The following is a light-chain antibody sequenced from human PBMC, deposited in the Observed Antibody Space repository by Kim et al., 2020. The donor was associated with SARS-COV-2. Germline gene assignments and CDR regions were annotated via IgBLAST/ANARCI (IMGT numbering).Light chain of an antibody. V-gene: IGKV4-1*01. CDR3: QQYYSAPVS. Sequence: RATINCKSSQSVLYSSNNQNYLAWYQQKPGQTPKLLIYWASTRDSGVPDRFSGSGSGTDFTLTISSLQAEDAAVYYCQQYYSAPVSFGGGTKVEIK. CDR1: QSVLYSSNNQNY. J-gene: IGKJ4*01. CDR2: WAS.